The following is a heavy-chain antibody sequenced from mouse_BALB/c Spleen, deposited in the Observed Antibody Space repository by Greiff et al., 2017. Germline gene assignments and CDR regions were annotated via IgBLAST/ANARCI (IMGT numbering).Heavy chain of an antibody. CDR3: ARLYYGSSPYYYAMDY. CDR2: ISSGGSYT. V-gene: IGHV5-6*01. CDR1: GFTFSSYG. D-gene: IGHD1-1*01. J-gene: IGHJ4*01. Sequence: EVQRVESGGDLVKPGGSLKLSCAASGFTFSSYGMSWVRQTPDKRLEWVATISSGGSYTYYPDSVKGRFTISRDNAKNTLYLQMSSLKSEDTAMYYCARLYYGSSPYYYAMDYWGQGTSVTVSS.